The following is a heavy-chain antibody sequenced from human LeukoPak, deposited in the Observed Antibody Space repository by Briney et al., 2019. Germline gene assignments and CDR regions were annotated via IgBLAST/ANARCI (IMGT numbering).Heavy chain of an antibody. Sequence: SETLSLTCTVSGGSISSSSYYWGWIRQPPGKGLEWIGSIYYSGSTYYNPSLKSRVTISVDRSKNQFSLKLSSVTAADTAVYYCARVTVGATWAFDYWGQGTLVTVSS. J-gene: IGHJ4*02. V-gene: IGHV4-39*07. CDR3: ARVTVGATWAFDY. CDR2: IYYSGST. CDR1: GGSISSSSYY. D-gene: IGHD1-26*01.